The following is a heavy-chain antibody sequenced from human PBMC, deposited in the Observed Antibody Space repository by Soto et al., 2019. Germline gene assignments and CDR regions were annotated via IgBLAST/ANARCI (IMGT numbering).Heavy chain of an antibody. J-gene: IGHJ4*02. CDR1: GYTFTSYG. V-gene: IGHV1-18*01. CDR3: ARSYCSSTRCYLGRGQIDY. CDR2: ISAYNGNT. Sequence: GASVKVSCKASGYTFTSYGISWVRQAPGQGLEWMGWISAYNGNTNYAQKLQGRVTMTTDTSTSTAYMELRSLRSDDTAVYYCARSYCSSTRCYLGRGQIDYWGQGTLVTVSS. D-gene: IGHD2-2*01.